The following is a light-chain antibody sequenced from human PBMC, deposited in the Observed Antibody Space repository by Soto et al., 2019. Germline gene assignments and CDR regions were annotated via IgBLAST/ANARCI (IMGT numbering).Light chain of an antibody. CDR2: DNS. CDR3: QSSDITLPGLI. V-gene: IGLV1-40*01. J-gene: IGLJ2*01. CDR1: NSNIGTDYD. Sequence: HSVLTQPPSVSGAPGQRVTISCIGSNSNIGTDYDVHWYQQFPGTAPKVLIYDNSNRPSGVPDRFSASRSGTSVSLAIAGLQAEDEADYYCQSSDITLPGLIFGVGTQLTVL.